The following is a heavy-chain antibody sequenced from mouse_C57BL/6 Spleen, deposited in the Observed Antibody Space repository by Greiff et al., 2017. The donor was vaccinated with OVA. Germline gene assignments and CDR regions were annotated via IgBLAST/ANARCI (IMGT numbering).Heavy chain of an antibody. J-gene: IGHJ4*01. CDR3: ASYDGYDGDAMDY. V-gene: IGHV5-6*01. D-gene: IGHD2-3*01. Sequence: EVKLVESGGDLVKPGGSLKLSCAASGFTFSSYGMSWVRQTPDKRLEWVATISSGGSYTYYPDSVKGRFTISRDNAKNTLYLQMSSLKSEDTAMYYCASYDGYDGDAMDYWGQGTSVTVSS. CDR2: ISSGGSYT. CDR1: GFTFSSYG.